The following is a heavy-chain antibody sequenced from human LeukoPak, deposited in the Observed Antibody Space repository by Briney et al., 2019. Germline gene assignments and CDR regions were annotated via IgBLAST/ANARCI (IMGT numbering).Heavy chain of an antibody. CDR1: GYTFINYG. J-gene: IGHJ4*02. Sequence: GASVKVSCKASGYTFINYGINWVRQAPGQGLEWMGWISAYNGNTNYAQSLQGRVTMTTDTSTSTVYMEMRSLTSDDTAVYYCARDLDQYNGRFGGFGHDFRGQGTLVTVSS. CDR3: ARDLDQYNGRFGGFGHDF. V-gene: IGHV1-18*01. D-gene: IGHD3-10*01. CDR2: ISAYNGNT.